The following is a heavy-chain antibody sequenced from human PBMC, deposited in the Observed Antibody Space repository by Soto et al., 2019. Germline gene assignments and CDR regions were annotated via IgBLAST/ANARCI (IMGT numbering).Heavy chain of an antibody. V-gene: IGHV3-23*01. J-gene: IGHJ6*02. Sequence: EVQLLESGGGLVQPGGSLRLSCAASGFTFGSYGMTWVRQAPGKGLEFVSGITAATGTTYYADSVKGRFTISRDLSTHTLFLQMNSLRAADSAVYYCAKAKGRSNFYYSGLDVLGQGTTVTVSS. CDR3: AKAKGRSNFYYSGLDV. CDR2: ITAATGTT. D-gene: IGHD1-26*01. CDR1: GFTFGSYG.